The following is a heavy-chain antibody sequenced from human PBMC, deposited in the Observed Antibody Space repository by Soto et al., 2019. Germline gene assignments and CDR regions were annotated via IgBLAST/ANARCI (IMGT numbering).Heavy chain of an antibody. J-gene: IGHJ4*02. CDR3: ARDIASRRFDY. CDR1: GFTFRNHG. D-gene: IGHD6-6*01. Sequence: GGSLRLSCAASGFTFRNHGMHWVRQAPGKGLEWVAVIWYDGSDEYYADSVKGRFTISRDNSKNTLSLQMNSLTAEDTAVYYCARDIASRRFDYWGQGTVVTVSS. CDR2: IWYDGSDE. V-gene: IGHV3-33*01.